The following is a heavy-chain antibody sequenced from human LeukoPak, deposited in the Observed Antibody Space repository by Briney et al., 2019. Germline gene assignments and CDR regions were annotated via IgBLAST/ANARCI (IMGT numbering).Heavy chain of an antibody. CDR1: GFTFSSHW. Sequence: GGSLRLSCAASGFTFSSHWMXXXXQAPGXXXXXXXIIKPDGSEKYYVDSVKGRXSISRDNAKNSVYLQMNSLRAEDTAVYFCARDWRDGYEASLDYWGQGTLVTVSS. D-gene: IGHD5-24*01. CDR2: IKPDGSEK. J-gene: IGHJ4*02. CDR3: ARDWRDGYEASLDY. V-gene: IGHV3-7*04.